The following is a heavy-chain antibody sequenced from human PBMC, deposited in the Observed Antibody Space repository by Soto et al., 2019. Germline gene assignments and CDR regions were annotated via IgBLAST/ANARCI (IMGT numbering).Heavy chain of an antibody. V-gene: IGHV1-46*01. CDR2: VDPRDGST. CDR1: GYILTTYS. Sequence: QVQLVQSGAEMKRPGASVILSCKASGYILTTYSIHWVRQTAGQGLEWMAKVDPRDGSTGYAQKFRGRVSMAWDTSTGTVSMEVSSLTSDDTATYYCARLRSSGREFDYWGQGTQVTVSS. CDR3: ARLRSSGREFDY. D-gene: IGHD6-25*01. J-gene: IGHJ4*02.